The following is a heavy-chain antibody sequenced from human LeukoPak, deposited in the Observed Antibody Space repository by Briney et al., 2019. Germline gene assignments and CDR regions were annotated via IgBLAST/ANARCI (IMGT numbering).Heavy chain of an antibody. CDR2: IIPIFGTA. D-gene: IGHD3-16*02. CDR1: GGTFTSYA. Sequence: ASVKVSCKASGGTFTSYAISWVRQAPGQGLEWMGRIIPIFGTANYAQKFQGRGTITTDESTSTAYMELSSLRYEDTAVYYCARGCYDYVWGSYRSNKDDAFDIWGQGTMVTVSS. J-gene: IGHJ3*02. V-gene: IGHV1-69*05. CDR3: ARGCYDYVWGSYRSNKDDAFDI.